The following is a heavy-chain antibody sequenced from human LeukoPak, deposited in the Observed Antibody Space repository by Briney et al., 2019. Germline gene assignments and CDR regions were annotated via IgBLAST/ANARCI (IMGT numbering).Heavy chain of an antibody. J-gene: IGHJ4*02. D-gene: IGHD5-24*01. Sequence: GGSLRLSCAASGFTFSSYWMSWVSQAPGKGLEWVANIKQDGSEKYYVDSVKGRFTISRDNAKNSLYLQMNSLRAEDTAVYYCASRDGYSQPNFDYWGQGTLVTVSS. CDR2: IKQDGSEK. CDR3: ASRDGYSQPNFDY. CDR1: GFTFSSYW. V-gene: IGHV3-7*01.